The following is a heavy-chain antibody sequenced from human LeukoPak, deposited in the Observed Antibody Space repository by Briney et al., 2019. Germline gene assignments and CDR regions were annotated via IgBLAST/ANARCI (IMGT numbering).Heavy chain of an antibody. CDR2: IYYSGST. Sequence: PSETLSLTCTVSGGSISSSSYYWGWIRQPPGKGLEWIGSIYYSGSTYYNPSLKSRVTISVDTSKNQFSLKLSSVTAADTAVYYCARGVGTTVTTYGYFHYWGQGTLVTVSS. CDR1: GGSISSSSYY. CDR3: ARGVGTTVTTYGYFHY. J-gene: IGHJ1*01. V-gene: IGHV4-39*07. D-gene: IGHD4-17*01.